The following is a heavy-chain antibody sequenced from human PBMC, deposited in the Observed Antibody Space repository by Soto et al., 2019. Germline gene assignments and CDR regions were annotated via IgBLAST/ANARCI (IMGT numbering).Heavy chain of an antibody. Sequence: SETLSLTCAVDGGSFTGYSWTWIRQPPAKGLEWIGEINQSGSTKYSPSLRTGVTISLDTSKNQFSLEVTSVTAADRAVYYCARQPESTSYFDYWGQGILVTVSS. D-gene: IGHD2-2*01. CDR3: ARQPESTSYFDY. CDR2: INQSGST. J-gene: IGHJ4*02. CDR1: GGSFTGYS. V-gene: IGHV4-34*01.